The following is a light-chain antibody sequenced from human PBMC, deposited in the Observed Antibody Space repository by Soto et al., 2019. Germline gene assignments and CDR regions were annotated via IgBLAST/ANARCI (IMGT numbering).Light chain of an antibody. J-gene: IGKJ3*01. CDR1: QSVASSY. CDR2: SAS. Sequence: EVVLTQSPGTLSLSPGERVTLSCRASQSVASSYLAWYQQKPGRAPRLLFYSASSRATGIPDRFSGSGSGTDFTLTISSLQSEDFATYYCQQSYSTPPFTFGPGTKVDVK. V-gene: IGKV3-20*01. CDR3: QQSYSTPPFT.